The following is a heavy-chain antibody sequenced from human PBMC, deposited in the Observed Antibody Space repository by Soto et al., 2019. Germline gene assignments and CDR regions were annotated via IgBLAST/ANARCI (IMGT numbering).Heavy chain of an antibody. Sequence: EVQLLESGGGLVQPGGSLRLSCAASGFTFSSYAMSWVREAPGKGLGWVSAISGSGGSTYYADCVKGRFTIARDNSKNTLYLQMNSLRAEDTAVYYCAKYGCSGGSCDLDYWGQGTLVTVSS. V-gene: IGHV3-23*01. CDR1: GFTFSSYA. CDR3: AKYGCSGGSCDLDY. CDR2: ISGSGGST. J-gene: IGHJ4*02. D-gene: IGHD2-15*01.